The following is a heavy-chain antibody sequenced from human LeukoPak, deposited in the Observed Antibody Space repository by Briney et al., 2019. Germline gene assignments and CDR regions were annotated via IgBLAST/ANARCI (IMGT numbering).Heavy chain of an antibody. Sequence: RSSETLSLTCAVSGGSISSGGYSWSWIRQPPGKGLEWIGYIYHSGSTYYNPSLKSRVTISVDRSKNQFSLKLSSVTAADTAVYYCARPGESMTTVTHAPFDYWGQGTLVTVSS. D-gene: IGHD4-17*01. J-gene: IGHJ4*02. CDR3: ARPGESMTTVTHAPFDY. CDR1: GGSISSGGYS. CDR2: IYHSGST. V-gene: IGHV4-30-2*01.